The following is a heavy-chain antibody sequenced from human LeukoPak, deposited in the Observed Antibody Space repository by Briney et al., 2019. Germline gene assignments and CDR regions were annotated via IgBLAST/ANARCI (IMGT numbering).Heavy chain of an antibody. V-gene: IGHV3-74*01. D-gene: IGHD3-10*01. CDR1: GLTFSSYW. Sequence: GGSLRLSCAASGLTFSSYWMHWVRQAPGKGLVWVSRINSDGSSTSYADSVKGRFTISRDNAKNTLYLQMNSLRAEDTAVYFCTGGGEVWFGESNLFDYWGQGTLVTVSS. CDR3: TGGGEVWFGESNLFDY. J-gene: IGHJ4*02. CDR2: INSDGSST.